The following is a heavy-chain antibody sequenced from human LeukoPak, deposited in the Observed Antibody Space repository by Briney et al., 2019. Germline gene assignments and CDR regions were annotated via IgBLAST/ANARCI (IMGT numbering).Heavy chain of an antibody. J-gene: IGHJ4*02. V-gene: IGHV3-23*01. D-gene: IGHD5-12*01. CDR1: GFIFSSYA. CDR3: AKDRGPYSGYDSFFDF. CDR2: ISGSGGST. Sequence: GGSLRLSCAASGFIFSSYAMSWVRQAPGKRLEWVSVISGSGGSTYYSDSVKGRFAISRDNSKNTLFLQMNSLRAEDTAVYYCAKDRGPYSGYDSFFDFWGQGTLVTVSS.